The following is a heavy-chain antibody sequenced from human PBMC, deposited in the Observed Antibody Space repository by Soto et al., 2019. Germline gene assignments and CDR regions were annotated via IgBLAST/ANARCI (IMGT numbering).Heavy chain of an antibody. CDR2: ITWNSGNI. CDR3: AKDHLGGAMAVPSFDS. CDR1: GFNFDDYA. Sequence: GGSLRLSCAASGFNFDDYAMHWVRQAPGKGLEWVAGITWNSGNIAYADSVKGRFTISRDNAKNSLYLQMNSLRPEDTAFYFCAKDHLGGAMAVPSFDSRGHGALVTVSS. D-gene: IGHD3-16*01. V-gene: IGHV3-9*01. J-gene: IGHJ4*01.